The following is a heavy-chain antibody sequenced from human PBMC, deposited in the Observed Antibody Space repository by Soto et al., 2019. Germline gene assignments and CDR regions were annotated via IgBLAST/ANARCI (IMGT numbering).Heavy chain of an antibody. Sequence: GGSLRLSCAASGFTFSSYSMNWVRQAPGKGLEWVSSISSSSSYIYSADSVKGRFTISRDNAKNSLYLQMNSLRAEDTAVYYCAREDYSNFDYWGQGTMVTVSS. J-gene: IGHJ4*02. CDR2: ISSSSSYI. CDR1: GFTFSSYS. V-gene: IGHV3-21*01. CDR3: AREDYSNFDY. D-gene: IGHD4-4*01.